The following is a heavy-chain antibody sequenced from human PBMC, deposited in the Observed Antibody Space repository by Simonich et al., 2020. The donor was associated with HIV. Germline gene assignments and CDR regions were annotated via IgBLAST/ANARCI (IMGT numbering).Heavy chain of an antibody. D-gene: IGHD5-18*01. CDR3: ASTVDTAIDY. CDR1: GGSIKNYY. CDR2: MYYSGTP. V-gene: IGHV4-59*08. Sequence: QVLLQESGPGVVKPSETLSLTCSVAGGSIKNYYWSWIRQPPGKGLEWIGYMYYSGTPHYSPSLKSRVTIALDTSKNQFSLKVNSVTAADTAVYYCASTVDTAIDYWGQGILVTVSS. J-gene: IGHJ4*02.